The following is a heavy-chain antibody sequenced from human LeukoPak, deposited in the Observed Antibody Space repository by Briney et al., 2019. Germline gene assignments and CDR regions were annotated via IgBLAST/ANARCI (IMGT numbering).Heavy chain of an antibody. CDR3: ARGKGSSSWSGDFDY. CDR2: INPNSADT. CDR1: GYTFTGYY. J-gene: IGHJ4*02. Sequence: ASVKVSCKAPGYTFTGYYMHWVRQAPGQGLEWMGWINPNSADTNYAQKFQGRVTMTRDTSISTAYMELSRLRSDDTALYYCARGKGSSSWSGDFDYWGQGTLVTVSS. V-gene: IGHV1-2*02. D-gene: IGHD6-13*01.